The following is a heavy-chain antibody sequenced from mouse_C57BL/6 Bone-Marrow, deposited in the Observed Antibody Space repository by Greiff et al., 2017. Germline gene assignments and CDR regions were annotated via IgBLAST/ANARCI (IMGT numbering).Heavy chain of an antibody. CDR3: ARRGIYYDYDGFAY. CDR2: IDPSDSYT. V-gene: IGHV1-69*01. J-gene: IGHJ3*01. Sequence: QVQLQQPGAELVMPGASVKLSCKASGYTFTSYWMHWVKQRPGQGLEWIGEIDPSDSYTNYNQKFKGKSTLTVDKSSRTAYMQLSSLTSEDSAVYYCARRGIYYDYDGFAYWGQGTLVTVSA. CDR1: GYTFTSYW. D-gene: IGHD2-4*01.